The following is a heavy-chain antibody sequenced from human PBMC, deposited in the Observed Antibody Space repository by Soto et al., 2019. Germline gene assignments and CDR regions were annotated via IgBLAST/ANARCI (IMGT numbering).Heavy chain of an antibody. V-gene: IGHV3-48*03. CDR2: ISSSGTTI. CDR3: ARRIWDPAVVAVATRGAFDV. J-gene: IGHJ3*01. D-gene: IGHD2-15*01. CDR1: GFTFRDYE. Sequence: EVQLVESGGGLVQPGGSLRLSCAASGFTFRDYEMHWVRQAPGKGLQWVSYISSSGTTIYYSESVKGRFTISRDTAKNSLYLQLSGLRADDTAVYYCARRIWDPAVVAVATRGAFDVWGQGTMVSVS.